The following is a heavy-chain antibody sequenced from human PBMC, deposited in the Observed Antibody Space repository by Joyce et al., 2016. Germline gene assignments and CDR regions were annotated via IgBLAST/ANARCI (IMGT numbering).Heavy chain of an antibody. J-gene: IGHJ3*02. V-gene: IGHV3-15*07. CDR1: GFTFCDAL. Sequence: EVQLVESGGGLVKPGGSLRLSCAASGFTFCDALMHWFRQAPGKGLEWVARIKRKTDGGTTDYAAPVIGRFIISRDDSKNTLYLQMNSLKTEDTAVFYCATGNTGAFDIWGQGTMVTVSP. D-gene: IGHD1-7*01. CDR3: ATGNTGAFDI. CDR2: IKRKTDGGTT.